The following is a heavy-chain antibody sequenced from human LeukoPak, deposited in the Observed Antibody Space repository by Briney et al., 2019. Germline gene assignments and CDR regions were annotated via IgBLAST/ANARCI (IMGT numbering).Heavy chain of an antibody. CDR1: GGSISSSRYC. CDR3: ARYYDFWSGYYFRPGDYYYMDV. Sequence: SETLSLTCTVSGGSISSSRYCWGWIRQPPGKGLEWIGSIYYSGSTNYNPSLKSRVTISVDTSKNQFSLKLSSVTAADTAVYYCARYYDFWSGYYFRPGDYYYMDVWGKGTTVTVSS. D-gene: IGHD3-3*01. J-gene: IGHJ6*03. CDR2: IYYSGST. V-gene: IGHV4-39*07.